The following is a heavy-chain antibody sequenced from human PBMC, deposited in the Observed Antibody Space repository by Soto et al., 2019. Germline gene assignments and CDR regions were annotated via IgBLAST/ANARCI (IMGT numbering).Heavy chain of an antibody. CDR2: IYPGDSDT. J-gene: IGHJ3*02. V-gene: IGHV5-51*01. D-gene: IGHD3-22*01. Sequence: GESLKISCKGSGYSFTSYWIGWVRQMPWKGLEWMGIIYPGDSDTRYSPSFQGQVTISADKSISTAYLQWSSLKASDTAMYYCAREIGSRYYDSSGDAFDIWGQGTMVTVSS. CDR1: GYSFTSYW. CDR3: AREIGSRYYDSSGDAFDI.